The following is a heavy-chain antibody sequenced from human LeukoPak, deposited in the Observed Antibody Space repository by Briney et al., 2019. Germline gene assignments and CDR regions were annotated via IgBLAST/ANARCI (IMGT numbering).Heavy chain of an antibody. J-gene: IGHJ4*02. D-gene: IGHD6-13*01. CDR2: ISYDGSNK. Sequence: GGSLRLSCAASGFTFSSYAMHWVRQAPGKGLEWVAVISYDGSNKYYADSVKGRFTISRDNSKNTLYLQMNSLRAEDTAVYYCARDGRRGIALDYWGQGTLVTVSS. CDR3: ARDGRRGIALDY. CDR1: GFTFSSYA. V-gene: IGHV3-30-3*01.